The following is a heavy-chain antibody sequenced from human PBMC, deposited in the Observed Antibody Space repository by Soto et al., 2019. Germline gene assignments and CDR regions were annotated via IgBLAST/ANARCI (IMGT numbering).Heavy chain of an antibody. D-gene: IGHD2-15*01. CDR1: GGSFSGYY. J-gene: IGHJ4*02. CDR3: ARISAVAATFDY. CDR2: INHSGST. Sequence: QVQLQQWGAGLLKPSETLSLTCAVYGGSFSGYYWSWIRQPPGKGLEWIGEINHSGSTNYNPSLKSRVTISVDTSKNQFSLKLSSVTAADTAVYYCARISAVAATFDYWGQGTLVTVSS. V-gene: IGHV4-34*01.